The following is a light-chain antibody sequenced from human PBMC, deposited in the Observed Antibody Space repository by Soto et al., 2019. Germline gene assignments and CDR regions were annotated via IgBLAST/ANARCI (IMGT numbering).Light chain of an antibody. J-gene: IGKJ5*01. CDR2: AAS. CDR3: QQANSFPQT. Sequence: DIQMTQSPSTLSPSVGDRVTITCRASQNIDSWLAWYQQKPGKAPKLLIYAASSLQSGVPSRFSGSGSGTDFTLTISSLQPEDFATYYCQQANSFPQTFGQGTRLEIK. V-gene: IGKV1-12*01. CDR1: QNIDSW.